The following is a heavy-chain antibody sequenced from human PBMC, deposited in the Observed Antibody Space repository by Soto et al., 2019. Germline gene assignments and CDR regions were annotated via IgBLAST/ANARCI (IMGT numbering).Heavy chain of an antibody. CDR1: DFSISNAW. CDR3: TTGSVEGV. J-gene: IGHJ6*02. D-gene: IGHD2-15*01. CDR2: VKRKIDGATT. Sequence: EVQLVESGGGLVKPGGSLRLSCAASDFSISNAWMNWVRQAPGKGLEWVGRVKRKIDGATTDYAAPVKGRFTISRDDSNNMLYLQMNSLKADDTAVYYCTTGSVEGVWGQGTTVTVSS. V-gene: IGHV3-15*07.